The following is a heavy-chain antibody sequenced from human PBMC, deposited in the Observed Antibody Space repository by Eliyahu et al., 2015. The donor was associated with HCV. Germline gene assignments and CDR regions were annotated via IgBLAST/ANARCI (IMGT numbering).Heavy chain of an antibody. CDR2: ISSRSSYI. D-gene: IGHD1-26*01. Sequence: EVQLVESGGGLVKPGGSLRLSCXVSXFTFXXYNXXWVRQAPGKGLQWVXSISSRSSYIYYADSLKGRFTISRDNARNSMYLQVHSLRAEDTAVYYCARGAGGSYYGVGLGFYYFDYWGQGTLVTVSS. CDR1: XFTFXXYN. CDR3: ARGAGGSYYGVGLGFYYFDY. V-gene: IGHV3-21*01. J-gene: IGHJ4*02.